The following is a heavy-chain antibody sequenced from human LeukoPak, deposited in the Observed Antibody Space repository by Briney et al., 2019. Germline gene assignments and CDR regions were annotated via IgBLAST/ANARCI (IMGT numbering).Heavy chain of an antibody. Sequence: GGSLRLSCEASGFTLSIYWMIWVRQAPGKGLEWVANINEDASKKYYVDSVEGRFTISRDDAKNSLYLQMNRLRAEDTAMYYCATSTYSSSPSWGQGTLVTVSS. CDR2: INEDASKK. D-gene: IGHD6-6*01. CDR3: ATSTYSSSPS. J-gene: IGHJ5*02. V-gene: IGHV3-7*01. CDR1: GFTLSIYW.